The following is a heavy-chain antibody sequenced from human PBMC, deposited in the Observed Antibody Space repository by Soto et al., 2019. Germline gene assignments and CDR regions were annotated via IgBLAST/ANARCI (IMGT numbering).Heavy chain of an antibody. CDR1: GFTFSSYG. J-gene: IGHJ5*02. D-gene: IGHD6-19*01. Sequence: GGSLRLSCAASGFTFSSYGMHWVRQAPGKGLEWVAVISYDGSNKYYADSVKGRFTISRDNSKNTLYLQMNSLRAEDTAVYYCAKDLTSIAVAPFGWFDPWGQGTLVTVSS. V-gene: IGHV3-30*18. CDR2: ISYDGSNK. CDR3: AKDLTSIAVAPFGWFDP.